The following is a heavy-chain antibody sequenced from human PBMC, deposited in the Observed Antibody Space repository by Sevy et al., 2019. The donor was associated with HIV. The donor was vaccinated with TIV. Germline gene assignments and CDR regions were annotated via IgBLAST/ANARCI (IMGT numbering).Heavy chain of an antibody. CDR3: ARGGDFNDRSAKRDFDY. D-gene: IGHD3-22*01. CDR2: IWNDGSNK. CDR1: GFTFSNYG. V-gene: IGHV3-33*01. J-gene: IGHJ4*02. Sequence: GGSLRLSCAASGFTFSNYGMHWVRQAPGKGLEWEAVIWNDGSNKYYADSVKGRFTISRDNSKNTLYLQMNSLRVEDTAVYFSARGGDFNDRSAKRDFDYWGQGTLVTVSS.